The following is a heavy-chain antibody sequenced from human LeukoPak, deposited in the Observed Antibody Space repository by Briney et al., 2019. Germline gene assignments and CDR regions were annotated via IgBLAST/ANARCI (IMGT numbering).Heavy chain of an antibody. CDR1: GYSFTSYW. V-gene: IGHV5-51*01. J-gene: IGHJ3*02. CDR2: IYPGDSDT. Sequence: GESLKISCKGSGYSFTSYWIGWVRQMPGKGLEWMGIIYPGDSDTRYRPSFKGQATISADKSISTAYLQWSSLKASDTAMYYCARRAQQDAFDIWGQGTMVTVSS. CDR3: ARRAQQDAFDI.